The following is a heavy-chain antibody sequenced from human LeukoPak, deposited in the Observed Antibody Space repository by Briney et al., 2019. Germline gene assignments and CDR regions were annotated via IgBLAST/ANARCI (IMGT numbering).Heavy chain of an antibody. V-gene: IGHV6-1*01. D-gene: IGHD1-26*01. J-gene: IGHJ5*02. Sequence: SQTLSLTCAVSGDSVSNKNAAWNWIRQSPSRGLEWLGRTYYRSEWHTDYAFSVKGRITINADTSKNQFSLQLGYVTPEDTAVYYCASGWALSWGQGTLVTVYS. CDR1: GDSVSNKNAA. CDR2: TYYRSEWHT. CDR3: ASGWALS.